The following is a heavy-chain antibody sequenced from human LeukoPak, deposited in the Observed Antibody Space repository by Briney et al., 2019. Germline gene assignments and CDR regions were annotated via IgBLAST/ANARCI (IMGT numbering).Heavy chain of an antibody. CDR2: ISCDGSNK. J-gene: IGHJ4*02. CDR3: ARDRGGMWIVVVPAAMDG. D-gene: IGHD2-2*01. V-gene: IGHV3-30-3*01. CDR1: GFTFSSYA. Sequence: PGGSLRLSCAASGFTFSSYAMHWVRQAPGKGLEWVAVISCDGSNKYYADSVKGRFTISRDNSKNTLYLQMNSLRGEATAVYYCARDRGGMWIVVVPAAMDGWGQGTLVTVSS.